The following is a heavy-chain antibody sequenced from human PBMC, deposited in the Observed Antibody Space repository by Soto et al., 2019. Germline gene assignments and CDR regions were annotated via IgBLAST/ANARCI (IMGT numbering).Heavy chain of an antibody. CDR2: IRGTTAI. CDR3: ARDRDYSFDY. D-gene: IGHD4-4*01. V-gene: IGHV3-48*04. J-gene: IGHJ4*02. Sequence: PGGSLRLSCAASGFTFSDYSMNWVRQAPGEGLEWISYIRGTTAIYYADSVKGRFTISRDNAKNSLYLDMNSLRAEDTAVYYCARDRDYSFDYWSQGTLVTLSS. CDR1: GFTFSDYS.